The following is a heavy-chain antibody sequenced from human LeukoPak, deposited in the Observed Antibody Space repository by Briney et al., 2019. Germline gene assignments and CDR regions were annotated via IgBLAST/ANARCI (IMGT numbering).Heavy chain of an antibody. Sequence: GGSLRLSCAASGFTFSSYAMSWVRQAPGKGLEWVSAISGSGGSTYYADSVKGRFTISRDNSKNTLCLQMNSLRAEDTAVYYCAKGHRITMIVVVIETDYWGQGTLVTVSS. CDR1: GFTFSSYA. CDR2: ISGSGGST. D-gene: IGHD3-22*01. J-gene: IGHJ4*02. CDR3: AKGHRITMIVVVIETDY. V-gene: IGHV3-23*01.